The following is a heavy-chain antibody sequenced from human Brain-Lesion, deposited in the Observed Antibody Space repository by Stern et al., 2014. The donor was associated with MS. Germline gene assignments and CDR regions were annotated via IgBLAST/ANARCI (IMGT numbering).Heavy chain of an antibody. CDR2: MYSRGGT. CDR1: GFSVSTNF. CDR3: ARKTDTAVGGDY. J-gene: IGHJ4*02. D-gene: IGHD5-18*01. Sequence: EDQLVESGGGLIKPGGSLRLSCAASGFSVSTNFMSWVRQAPGKGLEWVSLMYSRGGTNYADSVKGRFTISRDSSKNTLYLQMSDLRAEDTAVYYCARKTDTAVGGDYWGPGTLVTVSS. V-gene: IGHV3-53*01.